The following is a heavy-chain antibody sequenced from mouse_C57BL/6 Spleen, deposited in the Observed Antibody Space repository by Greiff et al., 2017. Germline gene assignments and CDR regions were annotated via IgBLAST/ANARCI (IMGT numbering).Heavy chain of an antibody. Sequence: QVQLQQPGTELVKPGASVKLSCKASGYTFPSYWMHWVKKRPGQGLEWIGNINPSNGGTNYNEKFKSKATLTVDKSSSTAYMQLSSLTSEDSAVYYCARARRNDGYSYAIDYWGQGTSVTVSS. CDR1: GYTFPSYW. V-gene: IGHV1-53*01. CDR3: ARARRNDGYSYAIDY. D-gene: IGHD2-3*01. J-gene: IGHJ4*01. CDR2: INPSNGGT.